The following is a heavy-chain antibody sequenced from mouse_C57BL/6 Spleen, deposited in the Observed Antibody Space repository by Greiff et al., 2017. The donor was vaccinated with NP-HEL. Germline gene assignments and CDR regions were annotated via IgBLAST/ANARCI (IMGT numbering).Heavy chain of an antibody. J-gene: IGHJ4*01. D-gene: IGHD1-1*01. CDR2: ISDGGSYT. V-gene: IGHV5-4*01. Sequence: EVKVVESGGGLVKPGGSLKLSCAASGFTFSSYAMSWVRQTPEKRLEWVATISDGGSYTYYPDNVKGRFTISRYNAKNNLYLQMSHLKSEDTAMYYCAREEFTVVADYAMDYWGQGTSVTVSS. CDR3: AREEFTVVADYAMDY. CDR1: GFTFSSYA.